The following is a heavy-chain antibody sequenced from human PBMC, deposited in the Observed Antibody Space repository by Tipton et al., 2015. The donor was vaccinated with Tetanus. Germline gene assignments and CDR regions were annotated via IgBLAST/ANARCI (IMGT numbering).Heavy chain of an antibody. V-gene: IGHV3-48*01. J-gene: IGHJ5*02. CDR3: AREDYYDSSGYAS. CDR2: ISSSSSTI. CDR1: GFTFSSYS. Sequence: SLRLSCAASGFTFSSYSMNWVRQAPGKGLEWVSYISSSSSTIYYADSVKGRFTISRGNAKNSLYLQMNSLRAEDTAVYYCAREDYYDSSGYASWGQGTLVTVSS. D-gene: IGHD3-22*01.